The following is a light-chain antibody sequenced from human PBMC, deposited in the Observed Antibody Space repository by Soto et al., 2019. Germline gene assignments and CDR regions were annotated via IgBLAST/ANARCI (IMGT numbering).Light chain of an antibody. CDR3: YSYTPSTTSG. CDR1: STAVASYNF. J-gene: IGLJ1*01. V-gene: IGLV2-23*01. Sequence: QSALTQPASVSGSHGQSITISCTGTSTAVASYNFVSWYQQHPGKAPRLVIFEGTKRPSGVSQRSSGSKSGNPASLTISGLQTVYYDYYFCYSYTPSTTSGFGSGPNVAV. CDR2: EGT.